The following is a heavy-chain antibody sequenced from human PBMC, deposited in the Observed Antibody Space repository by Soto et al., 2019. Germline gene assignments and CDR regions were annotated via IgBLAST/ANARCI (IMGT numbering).Heavy chain of an antibody. CDR2: ISPMIGAA. Sequence: QVQLVQSGAEIKKPGSSVKVSCQSSGGTFNTYAMNWVRQAPGQGPEWMGDISPMIGAANYAPKFQGRVTITADESTGTSYMPLSSLTSEDTALYFCAREVQVHTPAFVYWGQGTLVTVSS. V-gene: IGHV1-69*19. J-gene: IGHJ4*02. D-gene: IGHD3-10*01. CDR1: GGTFNTYA. CDR3: AREVQVHTPAFVY.